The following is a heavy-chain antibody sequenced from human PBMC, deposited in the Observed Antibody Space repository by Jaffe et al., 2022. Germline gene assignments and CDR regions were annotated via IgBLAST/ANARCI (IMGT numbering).Heavy chain of an antibody. Sequence: QVQLVQSGAEVKKPGSSVKVSCKASGGTFSSYTISWVRQAPGQGLEWMGRIIPILGIANYAQKFQGRVTITADKSTSTAYMELSSLRSEDTAVYYCASPGIAVAGTGPGAFDIWGQGTMVTVSS. CDR2: IIPILGIA. CDR1: GGTFSSYT. V-gene: IGHV1-69*02. J-gene: IGHJ3*02. CDR3: ASPGIAVAGTGPGAFDI. D-gene: IGHD6-19*01.